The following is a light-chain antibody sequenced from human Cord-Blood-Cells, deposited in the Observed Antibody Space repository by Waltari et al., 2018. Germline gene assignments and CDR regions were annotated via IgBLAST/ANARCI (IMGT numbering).Light chain of an antibody. CDR3: QQRSNWPPLT. Sequence: EIVLTQSPATLSLSPGERATLSCRASQSVSSYLAWYQQKPGQAPRLLIYDASNRATGIPARFSGSVSGTDFTLTISSLAPEDFAVYYCQQRSNWPPLTFGGGTKVEIK. CDR1: QSVSSY. J-gene: IGKJ4*01. V-gene: IGKV3-11*01. CDR2: DAS.